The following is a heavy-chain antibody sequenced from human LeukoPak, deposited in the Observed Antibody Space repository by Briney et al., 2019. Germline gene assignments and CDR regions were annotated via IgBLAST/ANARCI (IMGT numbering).Heavy chain of an antibody. J-gene: IGHJ4*02. Sequence: PSETLSLTCTVSGGSISSGGYYWSWIRQHPGKGLEWIGYIYYSGSTNYNPSLKSRVTISVDTSKNQFSLKLSSVTAADTAVYYCAKDGIAAKYDYWGQGTLVTVSS. V-gene: IGHV4-31*03. CDR1: GGSISSGGYY. D-gene: IGHD6-13*01. CDR3: AKDGIAAKYDY. CDR2: IYYSGST.